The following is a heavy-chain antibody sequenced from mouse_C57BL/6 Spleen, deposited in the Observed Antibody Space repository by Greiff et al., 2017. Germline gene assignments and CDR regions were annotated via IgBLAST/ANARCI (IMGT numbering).Heavy chain of an antibody. Sequence: EVQLQQSGAELVKPGASVKLSCTASGFNIKDSYMHWVKQRTEQGLEWIGRIDPEDGETKYAPKFQGKATITADTSSNTAYLQRSSLTSEDTAVYYCAELAWFAYWGQGTLVTVSA. D-gene: IGHD4-1*01. CDR1: GFNIKDSY. V-gene: IGHV14-2*01. CDR2: IDPEDGET. CDR3: AELAWFAY. J-gene: IGHJ3*01.